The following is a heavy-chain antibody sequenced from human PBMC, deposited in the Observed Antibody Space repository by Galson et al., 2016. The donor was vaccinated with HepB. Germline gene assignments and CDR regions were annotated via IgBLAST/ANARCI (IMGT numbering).Heavy chain of an antibody. D-gene: IGHD1-26*01. J-gene: IGHJ3*01. CDR1: GFTFGSYV. CDR3: ARAGGTTSIFAFDL. V-gene: IGHV3-48*03. Sequence: SLRLSCAASGFTFGSYVMHWVRQAPGKGLDWVSRISHGANATSYADSGKGRFIISRDDAKNTLYLQLSGLRPGDTAVYYCARAGGTTSIFAFDLWGRGTLVTVSS. CDR2: ISHGANAT.